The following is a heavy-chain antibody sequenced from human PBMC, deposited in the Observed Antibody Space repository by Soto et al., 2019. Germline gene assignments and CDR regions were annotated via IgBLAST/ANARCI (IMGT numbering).Heavy chain of an antibody. J-gene: IGHJ3*02. V-gene: IGHV3-33*01. Sequence: QVQLVESGGGVVQPGRSLRLSCAASGFTFSRYGFHWVRQAPGKGLEWVAVIVSDGNNKYHADSVEGRFTISRDNSKATLYLQMNSLRAEDTAVYYCARDDAFENENGFDIWGQGTMVTVSS. CDR2: IVSDGNNK. D-gene: IGHD1-1*01. CDR3: ARDDAFENENGFDI. CDR1: GFTFSRYG.